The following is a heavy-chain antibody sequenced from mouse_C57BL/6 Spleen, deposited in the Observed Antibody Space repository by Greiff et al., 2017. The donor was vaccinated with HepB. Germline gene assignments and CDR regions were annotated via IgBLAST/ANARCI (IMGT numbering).Heavy chain of an antibody. CDR1: GYTFTSYT. CDR2: INPSSGYT. CDR3: AGDYGNPLDY. Sequence: VQLQQSGAELARPGASVKMSCKASGYTFTSYTMHWVKQRPGPGLEWIGYINPSSGYTKYNQKFKDKATLTADKSSSTAYMQLSSLTSEDSAVYYCAGDYGNPLDYWDQGTTLTVSS. D-gene: IGHD2-1*01. J-gene: IGHJ2*01. V-gene: IGHV1-4*01.